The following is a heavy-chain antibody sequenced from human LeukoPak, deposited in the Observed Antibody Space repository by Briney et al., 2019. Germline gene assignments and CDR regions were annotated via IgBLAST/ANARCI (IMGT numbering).Heavy chain of an antibody. D-gene: IGHD2-21*02. CDR2: IHSSGRI. V-gene: IGHV4-4*07. J-gene: IGHJ3*02. CDR1: GGFISVHY. CDR3: ARDLDCGGDCSSDAFDI. Sequence: SETLSLTCTVSGGFISVHYWSWIRQSAGKRLEWIGRIHSSGRINYNPSLKSRVTMSVDTSKKEFSLNLNSVPAADTAVYFCARDLDCGGDCSSDAFDIWGQGTMVTVSS.